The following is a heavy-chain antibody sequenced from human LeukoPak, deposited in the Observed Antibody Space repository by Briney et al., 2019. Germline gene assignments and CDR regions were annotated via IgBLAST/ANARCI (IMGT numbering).Heavy chain of an antibody. J-gene: IGHJ5*02. V-gene: IGHV4-59*08. CDR1: GGSISNYY. D-gene: IGHD2-21*02. Sequence: SETLSLTCTVSGGSISNYYWSWIRQPPGKGLEWIGYIYYSGSTNYNPSLKSRVTISVDTSKNQFSLKLSSVTAADTAVYYCARAVVTARRWFDPWGQGTLVTVSS. CDR2: IYYSGST. CDR3: ARAVVTARRWFDP.